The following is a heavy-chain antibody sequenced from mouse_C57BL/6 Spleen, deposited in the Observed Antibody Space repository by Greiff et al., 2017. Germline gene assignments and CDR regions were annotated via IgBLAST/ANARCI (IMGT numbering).Heavy chain of an antibody. V-gene: IGHV1-15*01. J-gene: IGHJ3*01. D-gene: IGHD2-4*01. CDR1: GYTFTDYE. CDR2: IDPETGGT. CDR3: TRWDDYDGFAY. Sequence: QVQLKQSGAELVRPGASVTLSCKASGYTFTDYEMHWVKQTPVHGLEWIGAIDPETGGTAYNQKFKGKAILTADKSSSTAYMELRSLTSEDSAVYYCTRWDDYDGFAYWGQGTLVTVSA.